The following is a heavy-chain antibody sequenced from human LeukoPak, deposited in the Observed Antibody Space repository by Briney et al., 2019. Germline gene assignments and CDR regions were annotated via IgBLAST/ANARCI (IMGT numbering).Heavy chain of an antibody. D-gene: IGHD2-2*01. J-gene: IGHJ5*02. CDR3: ERRSANMGYCSSTSCRILNWFDP. V-gene: IGHV4-34*01. CDR2: INHSGST. Sequence: SETLSLTCAVYGGSFSGYYWSWIRQPPGKGLEWIGEINHSGSTNYNPSLKSRVTISVDTSKNQFSLKLSSVTAADTAVYYCERRSANMGYCSSTSCRILNWFDPWGQGTLVTVSS. CDR1: GGSFSGYY.